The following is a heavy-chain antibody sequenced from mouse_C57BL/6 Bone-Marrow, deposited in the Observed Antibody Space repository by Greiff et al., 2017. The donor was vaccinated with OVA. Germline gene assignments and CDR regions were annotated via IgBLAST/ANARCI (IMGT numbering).Heavy chain of an antibody. CDR2: IDPSDSYT. D-gene: IGHD2-3*01. CDR3: ARWGWLDY. CDR1: GYTFTSYS. V-gene: IGHV1-50*01. Sequence: QVQLQQPGAELVKPGASVKLSCKASGYTFTSYSMQWVKQRPGQGLEWIGKIDPSDSYTNYNQKFKGKATLTVDKSSSPAYMQLSRLTSDDSAVFYCARWGWLDYWGQGTTLTVSS. J-gene: IGHJ2*01.